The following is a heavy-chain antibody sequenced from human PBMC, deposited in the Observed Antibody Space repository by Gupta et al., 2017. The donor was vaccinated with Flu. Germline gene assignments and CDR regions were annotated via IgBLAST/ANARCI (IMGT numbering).Heavy chain of an antibody. CDR1: FDDYA. Sequence: FDDYAMHWVRQAPGKGLEWVSGISWNSGSIGYADSVKGRFTISRDNAKNSLYLQMNSLRAEDTALYYCAKDSGPVVVVAAVWGQGTLVTVSS. J-gene: IGHJ4*02. CDR3: AKDSGPVVVVAAV. CDR2: ISWNSGSI. D-gene: IGHD2-15*01. V-gene: IGHV3-9*01.